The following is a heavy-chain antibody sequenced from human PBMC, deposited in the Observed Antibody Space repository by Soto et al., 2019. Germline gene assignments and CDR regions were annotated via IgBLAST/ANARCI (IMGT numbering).Heavy chain of an antibody. CDR3: ARVLTNYDFWSGYFGSWGEEFDP. CDR2: IYYSGST. V-gene: IGHV4-31*03. D-gene: IGHD3-3*01. J-gene: IGHJ5*02. Sequence: KPSETLSLTCTVSGGSISSGGYYWSWIRQHPGKGLEWIGYIYYSGSTYYNPSLKSRVTISVDTSKNQFSLKLSSVTAADTAVYYCARVLTNYDFWSGYFGSWGEEFDPWGQGTLVTVSS. CDR1: GGSISSGGYY.